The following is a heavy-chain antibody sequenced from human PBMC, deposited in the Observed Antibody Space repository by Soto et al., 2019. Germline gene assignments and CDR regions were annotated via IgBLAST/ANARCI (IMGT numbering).Heavy chain of an antibody. Sequence: SVKCRFTISRDNAKKSLYLQMNSLRAEDTAIYYCARISGSASGNYYRDYWGQGTMVTVSS. V-gene: IGHV3-21*01. J-gene: IGHJ4*02. D-gene: IGHD3-10*01. CDR3: ARISGSASGNYYRDY.